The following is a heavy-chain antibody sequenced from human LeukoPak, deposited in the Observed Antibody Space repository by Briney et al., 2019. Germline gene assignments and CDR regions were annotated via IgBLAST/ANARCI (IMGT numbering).Heavy chain of an antibody. CDR2: ISSSGSTI. Sequence: PGGSLRLSCAASGFTFSSYEMNWVRQAPGKGLEWVSYISSSGSTIYYADSVKGRFTISRDNAKNSLYLQMNSLRAEDTAVYYCARVRYSSGWASGGAFDYWGQGTLVTVSS. V-gene: IGHV3-48*03. CDR1: GFTFSSYE. CDR3: ARVRYSSGWASGGAFDY. D-gene: IGHD6-19*01. J-gene: IGHJ4*02.